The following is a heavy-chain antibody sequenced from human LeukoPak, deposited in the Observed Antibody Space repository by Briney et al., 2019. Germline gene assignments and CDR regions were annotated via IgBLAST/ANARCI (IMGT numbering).Heavy chain of an antibody. CDR2: INHSGST. V-gene: IGHV4-34*01. J-gene: IGHJ4*02. CDR3: AQQRLAQGPIDS. D-gene: IGHD6-25*01. Sequence: SETLSLTCAVYGGSSSGYYWSWIRQPPGKGLEWMGEINHSGSTNYNPSLKSRATISVDTSKNQFSPTLSPVTPPDTAVYHCAQQRLAQGPIDSWGPGTLVTASP. CDR1: GGSSSGYY.